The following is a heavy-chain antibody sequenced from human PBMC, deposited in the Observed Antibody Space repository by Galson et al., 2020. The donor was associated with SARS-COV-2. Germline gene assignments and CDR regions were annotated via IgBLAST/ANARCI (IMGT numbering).Heavy chain of an antibody. CDR1: GYTFTGYY. J-gene: IGHJ5*02. V-gene: IGHV1-2*02. CDR3: AREGITMVRGVRGWFDP. D-gene: IGHD3-10*01. CDR2: INPNSGGT. Sequence: ASVKVSCKASGYTFTGYYMHWVRQAPGQGLEWMGWINPNSGGTNYAQKFQGRVTMTRDTSISTAYMELSRLRSDDTAVYYCAREGITMVRGVRGWFDPWGQGTLVTFSS.